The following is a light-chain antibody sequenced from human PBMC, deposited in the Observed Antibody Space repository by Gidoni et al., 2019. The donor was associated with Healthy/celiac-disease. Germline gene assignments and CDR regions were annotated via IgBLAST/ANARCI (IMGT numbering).Light chain of an antibody. V-gene: IGLV2-11*01. CDR2: EVS. Sequence: QSALTQPRPLSGSPGQSVTISCTGTSSDVGGYNYVSWYQQHPGKAPKLMIYEVSKRPSGVPDRFSGSKSGNTASLTISGLQAEDEADYYCCSYAGSYTVVFGGGTKLTV. J-gene: IGLJ2*01. CDR3: CSYAGSYTVV. CDR1: SSDVGGYNY.